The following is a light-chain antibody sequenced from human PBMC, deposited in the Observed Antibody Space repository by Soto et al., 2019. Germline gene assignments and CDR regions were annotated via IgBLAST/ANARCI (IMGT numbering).Light chain of an antibody. CDR1: SSDVGSYNL. CDR2: EAS. J-gene: IGLJ3*02. V-gene: IGLV2-23*01. CDR3: CSYAGSRV. Sequence: QSALTQPASVSGSPGQSITISCTGTSSDVGSYNLVSWYQQHPGKAPKLMIYEASKRASGVSNRFSGSKSGNTASLTMPGLQAEDEADYSCCSYAGSRVFGGGTKLTVL.